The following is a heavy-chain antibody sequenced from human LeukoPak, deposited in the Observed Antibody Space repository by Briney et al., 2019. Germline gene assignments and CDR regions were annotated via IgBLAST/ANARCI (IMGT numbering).Heavy chain of an antibody. CDR1: GFTFSSYS. J-gene: IGHJ4*02. CDR3: AKGLSESIYDALDS. D-gene: IGHD1-26*01. V-gene: IGHV3-23*01. Sequence: GGSLRLSCAASGFTFSSYSMNWVRQAPGKGLEWVSHITTGDSTYYPDSVKGRFTVSRDSSKNTLYLQMNSLRADDTAVYYCAKGLSESIYDALDSWGQGTLVTVSS. CDR2: ITTGDST.